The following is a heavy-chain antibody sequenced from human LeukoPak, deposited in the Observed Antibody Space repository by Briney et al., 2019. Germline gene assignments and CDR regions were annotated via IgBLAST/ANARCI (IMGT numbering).Heavy chain of an antibody. V-gene: IGHV3-23*01. CDR3: VRRGDASSGWGDHDY. J-gene: IGHJ4*02. Sequence: GGSLRLSCAASGFTFNRNAISWVRQAPGKGLEWVSTIGGSGDKTFYAYSVKGRFTISRDNSKNMLHLQMSSLTGEDTALYDCVRRGDASSGWGDHDYWGQGALVTVSS. CDR2: IGGSGDKT. D-gene: IGHD6-19*01. CDR1: GFTFNRNA.